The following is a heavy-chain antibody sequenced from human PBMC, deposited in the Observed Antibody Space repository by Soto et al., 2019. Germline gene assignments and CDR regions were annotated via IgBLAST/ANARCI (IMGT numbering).Heavy chain of an antibody. V-gene: IGHV4-59*01. CDR3: ARESLRGPTPLWFGESLGAFDI. Sequence: PSETLSLTCPVSCGSISSYYWSWIRQPAGKGLEWIGYIYYSGSTNYNPSLKSRVTISVDTSKNKLSLKLSSVTAADTAVYYCARESLRGPTPLWFGESLGAFDIWGQGTMVNVSS. CDR2: IYYSGST. CDR1: CGSISSYY. J-gene: IGHJ3*02. D-gene: IGHD3-10*01.